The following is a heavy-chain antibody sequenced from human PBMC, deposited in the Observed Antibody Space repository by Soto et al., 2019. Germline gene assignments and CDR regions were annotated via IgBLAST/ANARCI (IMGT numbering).Heavy chain of an antibody. CDR3: ARDYGGNSLVGTHPLGMDV. Sequence: PGGSLRLSCAASGFTFSSYGMHWVRQAPGKGLEWVAVIWYDGSNKYYADSVKGRFTISRDNSKNTLYLQMNSLRAEDTAVYYCARDYGGNSLVGTHPLGMDVWGQGTTVTVSS. D-gene: IGHD4-17*01. CDR2: IWYDGSNK. V-gene: IGHV3-33*01. CDR1: GFTFSSYG. J-gene: IGHJ6*02.